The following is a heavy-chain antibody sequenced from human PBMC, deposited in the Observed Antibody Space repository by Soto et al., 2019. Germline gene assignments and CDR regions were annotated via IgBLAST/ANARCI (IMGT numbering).Heavy chain of an antibody. V-gene: IGHV4-39*01. CDR3: GRVVEGATRHTDLDS. D-gene: IGHD2-21*01. Sequence: SETLSLTCTVSGVSIHNSHSFWGWIRQPPGKGLEFIGTVYYSGGAHYNSSLKSRVTISVDTANNQVSLRMRSLTDADTAVYYCGRVVEGATRHTDLDSWGQGTLVTVSS. CDR1: GVSIHNSHSF. CDR2: VYYSGGA. J-gene: IGHJ5*01.